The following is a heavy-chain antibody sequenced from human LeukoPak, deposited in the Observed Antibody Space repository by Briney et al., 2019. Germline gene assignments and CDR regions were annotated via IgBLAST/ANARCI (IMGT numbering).Heavy chain of an antibody. Sequence: GGSLRLSCAASGFTFGDHIMNWVRQLPGKRLEWVAYVSGSGSTVYYADSVKGRFTASRDNGKSSLYLQMNSLRVEDTALYYCVRQFASWGQGTLVTVSS. CDR3: VRQFAS. CDR2: VSGSGSTV. V-gene: IGHV3-48*01. J-gene: IGHJ4*02. CDR1: GFTFGDHI.